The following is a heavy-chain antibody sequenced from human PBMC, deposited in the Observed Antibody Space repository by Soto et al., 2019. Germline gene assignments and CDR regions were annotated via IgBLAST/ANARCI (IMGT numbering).Heavy chain of an antibody. V-gene: IGHV3-30-3*01. CDR1: GFTFSSYS. D-gene: IGHD3-3*01. Sequence: GGSLRLSCAASGFTFSSYSMHWVRQAPGKGLEWVAVISYDGSNKYYADSVKGRFTISRDNSKNTLYLQMNSLRAEDTAVYYCARGARDYDSWMDVWGQGTTVTVSS. J-gene: IGHJ6*02. CDR3: ARGARDYDSWMDV. CDR2: ISYDGSNK.